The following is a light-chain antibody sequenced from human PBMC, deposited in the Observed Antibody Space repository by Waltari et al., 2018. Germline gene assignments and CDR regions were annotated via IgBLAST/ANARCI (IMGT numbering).Light chain of an antibody. V-gene: IGLV1-40*01. CDR2: ENN. CDR3: QSYDRGLSAL. J-gene: IGLJ2*01. Sequence: QAVLTQPPSVSGAPGQTVSISCSGSSSNIGDSYVQWYQQVPGTAPKLLIYENNKRPSGISDRFPGSQSGTSGSLTITVLQSEDEADYYCQSYDRGLSALFGGGTRLTVL. CDR1: SSNIGDSY.